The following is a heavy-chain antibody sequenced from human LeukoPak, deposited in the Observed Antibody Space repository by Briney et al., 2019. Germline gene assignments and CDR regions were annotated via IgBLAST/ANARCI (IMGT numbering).Heavy chain of an antibody. CDR2: ISYSGST. CDR3: ATEQVSASAWGFDY. V-gene: IGHV4-61*01. CDR1: GGSVSSGSYY. J-gene: IGHJ4*02. D-gene: IGHD5/OR15-5a*01. Sequence: SETLSLTCTVSGGSVSSGSYYWSWIRQPPGKGLEWIGYISYSGSTNYNPSLKSRVTISVDTSRNQFSLKLSSVTAADTAVYYCATEQVSASAWGFDYWGQGSLVTVSS.